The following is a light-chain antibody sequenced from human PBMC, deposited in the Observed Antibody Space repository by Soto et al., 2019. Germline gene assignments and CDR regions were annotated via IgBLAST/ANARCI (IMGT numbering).Light chain of an antibody. Sequence: DIQMTQSPSSLSASVGDRVTITCRASQSITSSLNWYQQKPGKAPKLLIYAASSLQSGVPSRFSGSGSGTEFTLTITSLQSEDFAVYYCQQYNNWPLTFGGGTKVDIK. CDR1: QSITSS. CDR2: AAS. V-gene: IGKV1-39*01. J-gene: IGKJ4*01. CDR3: QQYNNWPLT.